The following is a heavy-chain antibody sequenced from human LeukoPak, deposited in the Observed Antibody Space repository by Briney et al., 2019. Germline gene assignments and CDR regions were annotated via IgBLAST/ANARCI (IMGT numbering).Heavy chain of an antibody. V-gene: IGHV3-21*01. CDR3: ARAPFHTNILTGPDDYYYYYMDV. CDR1: GFTFSSYS. Sequence: GGSLRLSCAASGFTFSSYSMNWVRQAPGKGLEWVSSISSSSSYIYYADSVKGRFTISRDNAKNSLYLQMNSLRAEDTAVYYCARAPFHTNILTGPDDYYYYYMDVWGKGTTVTISS. D-gene: IGHD3-9*01. J-gene: IGHJ6*03. CDR2: ISSSSSYI.